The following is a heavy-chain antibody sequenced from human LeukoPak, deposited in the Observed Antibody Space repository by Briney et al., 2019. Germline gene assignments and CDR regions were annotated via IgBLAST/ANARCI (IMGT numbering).Heavy chain of an antibody. CDR1: GYTFTSYD. V-gene: IGHV1-8*03. CDR3: ARGSHDSSGYYFDY. Sequence: GASVKVSCKASGYTFTSYDINWVRQATGQGLEWMGWMNPNSGNTGYAQKFQGRVTITRNTSISTAHMELSSLRSEDAVVYYCARGSHDSSGYYFDYWGQGTLVTVSS. CDR2: MNPNSGNT. D-gene: IGHD3-22*01. J-gene: IGHJ4*02.